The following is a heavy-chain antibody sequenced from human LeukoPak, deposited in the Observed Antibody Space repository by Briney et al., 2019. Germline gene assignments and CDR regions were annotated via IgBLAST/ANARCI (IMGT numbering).Heavy chain of an antibody. J-gene: IGHJ4*02. CDR3: AREPRASYSSGWLIDY. D-gene: IGHD6-19*01. V-gene: IGHV3-48*01. CDR1: WFTFRCFS. Sequence: GALEPSWSASWFTFRCFSMDWGRPASGEGVGLVLFITGSSSTIYYADSVKGRFTISRDDATNSLSLQMNSLRAEDTAVYYCAREPRASYSSGWLIDYWGQGTLVTVSS. CDR2: ITGSSSTI.